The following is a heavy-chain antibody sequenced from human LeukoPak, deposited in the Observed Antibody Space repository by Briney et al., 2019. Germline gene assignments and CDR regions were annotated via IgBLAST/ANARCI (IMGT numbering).Heavy chain of an antibody. CDR2: ISANGRST. D-gene: IGHD5-24*01. CDR3: AKDGIRSDGYNYLFDY. CDR1: GFTFTNYP. J-gene: IGHJ4*02. V-gene: IGHV3-23*01. Sequence: GGSLRLSCAASGFTFTNYPMSWVRQTPGKGLDWISAISANGRSTYYADSVKGRFTISRDNSKNTLYLQMNSLRAEDTAVYYCAKDGIRSDGYNYLFDYWGQGTLVTVSS.